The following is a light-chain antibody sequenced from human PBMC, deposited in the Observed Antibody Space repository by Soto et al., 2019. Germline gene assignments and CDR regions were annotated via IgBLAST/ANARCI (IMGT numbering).Light chain of an antibody. CDR2: GAS. Sequence: EIVMTQSPAALSVSPGERATLSCRASQSVTSNLAWYQQNPGQAPRLLIYGASTRATGIPARFSGSGSGTELTLTISSLQSEDFAVYYCQQYNNWPQWTFGQGTKVEIK. CDR3: QQYNNWPQWT. CDR1: QSVTSN. V-gene: IGKV3-15*01. J-gene: IGKJ1*01.